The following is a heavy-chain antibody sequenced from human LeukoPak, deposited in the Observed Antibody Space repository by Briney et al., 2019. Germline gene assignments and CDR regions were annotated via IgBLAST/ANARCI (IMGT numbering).Heavy chain of an antibody. CDR2: IYWNDDK. CDR3: ARRQSGAFDI. V-gene: IGHV2-5*01. J-gene: IGHJ3*02. CDR1: GFSLSTSAVG. Sequence: SGPTLVKPTQTLTLTCTFSGFSLSTSAVGVGWIRQPPGKALECLALIYWNDDKRYSPSLKSRLTITKDTSKNRVVLTMTNMDPVDTATYYCARRQSGAFDIWGQGTMVTVSS.